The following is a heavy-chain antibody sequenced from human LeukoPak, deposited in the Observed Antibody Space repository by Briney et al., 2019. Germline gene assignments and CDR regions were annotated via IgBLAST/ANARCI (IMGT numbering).Heavy chain of an antibody. CDR1: GYSFTTYW. D-gene: IGHD6-6*01. CDR3: ARQGIAARSLDY. J-gene: IGHJ4*02. CDR2: IYPDDSDT. V-gene: IGHV5-51*01. Sequence: GESLKISCKTSGYSFTTYWIGWVRQMPGTGLEWVGAIYPDDSDTRYSPSFQGQVVISADRSIRTAYLQWGSLKASDTAMYYCARQGIAARSLDYWGQGTLVTVSS.